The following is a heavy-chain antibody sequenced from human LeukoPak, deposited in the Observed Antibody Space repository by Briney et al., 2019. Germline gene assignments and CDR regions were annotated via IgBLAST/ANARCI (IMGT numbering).Heavy chain of an antibody. V-gene: IGHV3-21*01. CDR2: ISSSSIYI. J-gene: IGHJ5*02. CDR3: ARDGGYCSSTSCYPSGWFDP. Sequence: GGSLRLSCAASGSTFSSYSMNWVRQAPGKGLEWASSISSSSIYIYYADSVMGRFTISRDNAKNTLYLQMNSLRAEETAVYYCARDGGYCSSTSCYPSGWFDPWGQGTLVIVSS. CDR1: GSTFSSYS. D-gene: IGHD2-2*01.